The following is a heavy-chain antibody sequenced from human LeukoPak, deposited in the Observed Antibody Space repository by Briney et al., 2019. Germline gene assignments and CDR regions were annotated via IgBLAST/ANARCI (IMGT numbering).Heavy chain of an antibody. CDR3: VRESAYYYMDV. CDR2: INPSGGST. Sequence: ASVKVSCKASGYTFTSYYMHWVRPAPGQGLEWMGIINPSGGSTSYAQKFQRRVTMTRDMSTSTVYMEPSSLRSEDTAVYYCVRESAYYYMDVWGKGTTVTVSS. CDR1: GYTFTSYY. J-gene: IGHJ6*03. V-gene: IGHV1-46*01.